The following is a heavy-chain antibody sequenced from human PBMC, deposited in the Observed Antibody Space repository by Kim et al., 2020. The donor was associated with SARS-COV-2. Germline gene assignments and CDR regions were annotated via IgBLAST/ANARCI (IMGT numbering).Heavy chain of an antibody. V-gene: IGHV1-24*01. CDR2: FDPEDGET. J-gene: IGHJ6*01. Sequence: ASVKVSCKVSGYTLTELSMHWVRQAPGKGLEWMGGFDPEDGETIYAQKFQGRVTMTEDTSTDTAYMELSSLRSEDTAVYYCATGTPLKDIVVVPAAMLYYYGMDVWGKGPRSPSPQ. D-gene: IGHD2-2*01. CDR3: ATGTPLKDIVVVPAAMLYYYGMDV. CDR1: GYTLTELS.